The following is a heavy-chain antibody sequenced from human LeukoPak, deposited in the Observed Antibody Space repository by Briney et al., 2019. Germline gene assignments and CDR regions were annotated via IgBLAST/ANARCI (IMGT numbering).Heavy chain of an antibody. J-gene: IGHJ4*02. V-gene: IGHV5-51*01. D-gene: IGHD1-7*01. CDR3: ARPGTGTTDS. CDR2: IFPGDSDT. Sequence: GESLKISCKGSGYSFTTSWIGWVRQMPEKGLKWMGIIFPGDSDTRYSPSFQGQVTISADKSISTAYLQWSSLKASDTAMYYCARPGTGTTDSWGQGTLVTVSS. CDR1: GYSFTTSW.